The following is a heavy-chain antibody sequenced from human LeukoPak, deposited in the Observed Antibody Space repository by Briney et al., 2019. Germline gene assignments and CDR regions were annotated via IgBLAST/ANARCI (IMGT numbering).Heavy chain of an antibody. V-gene: IGHV4-59*01. CDR2: IYYSGST. CDR1: GGSISSYY. J-gene: IGHJ4*02. Sequence: PSETLSLTCTVSGGSISSYYWSWIRQPPGKGLEWIGYIYYSGSTNYNPSLKSRATISVDTSKNQFSLKLSSVTAADTAVYYCATRGRGYSYGWYWGQGTLVTVSS. D-gene: IGHD5-18*01. CDR3: ATRGRGYSYGWY.